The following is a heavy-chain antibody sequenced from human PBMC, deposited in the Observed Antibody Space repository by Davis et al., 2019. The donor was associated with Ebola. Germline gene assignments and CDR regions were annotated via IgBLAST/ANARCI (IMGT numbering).Heavy chain of an antibody. Sequence: GESLKISCAASGFTFSSYAMSWVRQAPGKGLEWVSAISGSGGSTYYADSVKGRFTISRDNSKNTLYLQMNSLRAEDTAVYYCAKPAYYYDSSGWGYWGQGTLVTVSS. CDR3: AKPAYYYDSSGWGY. CDR1: GFTFSSYA. V-gene: IGHV3-23*01. CDR2: ISGSGGST. J-gene: IGHJ4*02. D-gene: IGHD3-22*01.